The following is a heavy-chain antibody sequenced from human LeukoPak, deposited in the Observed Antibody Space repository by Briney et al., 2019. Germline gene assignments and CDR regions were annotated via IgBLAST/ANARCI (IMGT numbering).Heavy chain of an antibody. CDR3: ARGRGGYCSSTSCYYYYYMDV. J-gene: IGHJ6*03. D-gene: IGHD2-2*01. CDR2: ISSNGGST. Sequence: GGSLRLSCAASGFTFSSYAMHWVRQAPGKGLEYVSAISSNGGSTYYANSVKGRFTISRDNSKNALYLQMGSLRAEDMAVYYCARGRGGYCSSTSCYYYYYMDVWGKGTTVTISS. CDR1: GFTFSSYA. V-gene: IGHV3-64*01.